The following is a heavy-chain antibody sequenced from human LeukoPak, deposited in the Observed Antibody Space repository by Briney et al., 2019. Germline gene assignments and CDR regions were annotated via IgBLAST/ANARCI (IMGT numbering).Heavy chain of an antibody. D-gene: IGHD7-27*01. V-gene: IGHV3-23*01. CDR1: GFTFSSYA. J-gene: IGHJ4*02. CDR2: ISGSGGST. Sequence: PRGSLRLPCAASGFTFSSYAMSWVRQAPGKGLEWVSAISGSGGSTYYADSVKGRFTISRDNSKNTLYLQMNSLRAEDTAVYYCAKDGKLGGDYWGQGTLITVSS. CDR3: AKDGKLGGDY.